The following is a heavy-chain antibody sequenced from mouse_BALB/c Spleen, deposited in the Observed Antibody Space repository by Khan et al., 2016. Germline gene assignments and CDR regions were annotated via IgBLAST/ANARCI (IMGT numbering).Heavy chain of an antibody. V-gene: IGHV14-4*02. CDR3: NVDGNILAWFAY. CDR1: CFNIKAFY. CDR2: IDPENGDI. D-gene: IGHD2-1*01. J-gene: IGHJ3*01. Sequence: VQLQQSGAELVMSGASVKLSCTASCFNIKAFYMHWVTQRPEQGLEWIGWIDPENGDIYYAPKFQAKATMIAYIALTTASLQLSSLTSEDAAVYYCNVDGNILAWFAYWGRGTLVTVSA.